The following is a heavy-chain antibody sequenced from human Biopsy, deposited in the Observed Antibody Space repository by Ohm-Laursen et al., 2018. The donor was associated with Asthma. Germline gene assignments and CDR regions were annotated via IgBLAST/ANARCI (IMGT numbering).Heavy chain of an antibody. CDR1: SGSGGYMRSGNYY. CDR2: IYYSGTT. V-gene: IGHV4-39*07. CDR3: ARVTRITIFGVGGIQDY. Sequence: GTLSLTCSLSSGSGGYMRSGNYYWGWIRQPPGKGLEWIGSIYYSGTTYYNPSLKSRVTISVDTSKNQFSLKLSSVTAADTAVYYCARVTRITIFGVGGIQDYWGQGTLVTVSS. J-gene: IGHJ4*02. D-gene: IGHD3-3*01.